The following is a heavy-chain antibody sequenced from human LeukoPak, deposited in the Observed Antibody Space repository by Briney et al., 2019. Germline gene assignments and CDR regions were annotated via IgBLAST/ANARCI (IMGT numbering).Heavy chain of an antibody. V-gene: IGHV3-23*01. CDR1: GFSFGSYG. Sequence: PGGSLRLSCAASGFSFGSYGMSWVRQTPGEGLEWVSSISGSGGATYYADSVKGRFTISRDNSKNTLYLQMNNLRVEDTAVYYCAEQRDGYNMSPFDYWGQGTRLTVSS. D-gene: IGHD5-24*01. CDR3: AEQRDGYNMSPFDY. J-gene: IGHJ4*02. CDR2: ISGSGGAT.